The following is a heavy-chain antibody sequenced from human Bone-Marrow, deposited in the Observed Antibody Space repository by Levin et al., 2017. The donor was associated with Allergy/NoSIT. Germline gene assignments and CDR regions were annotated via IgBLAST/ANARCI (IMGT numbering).Heavy chain of an antibody. D-gene: IGHD2-2*01. V-gene: IGHV4-39*01. Sequence: SETLSLTCTVSGGSISSSSYYWGWIRQPPGKGLEWIGSIYYSGSTYYNPSLKSRVTISVDTSKNQFSLKLSSVTAADTAVYYCARLSLQYQYYYHYGMDVWGQGTTVTVSS. CDR1: GGSISSSSYY. CDR2: IYYSGST. CDR3: ARLSLQYQYYYHYGMDV. J-gene: IGHJ6*02.